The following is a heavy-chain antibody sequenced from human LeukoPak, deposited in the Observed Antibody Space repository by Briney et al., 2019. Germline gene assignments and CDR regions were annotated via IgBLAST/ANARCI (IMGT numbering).Heavy chain of an antibody. D-gene: IGHD3-22*01. J-gene: IGHJ4*02. CDR1: GFTFSSYW. Sequence: PGGSLRLSCAASGFTFSSYWMSWVRQAPGKGLEWVANIKQDGSEKYYVDSVKGRFTISRDNAKNSLYLQTNSLRAEDTAVYYCARTRATGYYDSSGQTTHFDYWGQGTLVTVSS. V-gene: IGHV3-7*01. CDR3: ARTRATGYYDSSGQTTHFDY. CDR2: IKQDGSEK.